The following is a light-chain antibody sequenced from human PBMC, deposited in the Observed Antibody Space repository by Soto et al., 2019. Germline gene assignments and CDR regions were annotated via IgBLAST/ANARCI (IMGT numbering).Light chain of an antibody. CDR2: DDN. V-gene: IGLV1-40*01. CDR1: SSNIGAGYD. J-gene: IGLJ3*02. Sequence: QAVVTQPPSVSGAPGQRVTISCTGSSSNIGAGYDVHWYQQLPGAAPKLLISDDNSRPSGVPDRFSGSKSGTSASLAISGLQAEDGADYYCQSYDSGLSGSWVFGGGTKLTVL. CDR3: QSYDSGLSGSWV.